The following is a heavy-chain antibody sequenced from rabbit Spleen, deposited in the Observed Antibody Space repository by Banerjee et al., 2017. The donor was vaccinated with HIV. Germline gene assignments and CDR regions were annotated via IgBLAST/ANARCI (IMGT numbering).Heavy chain of an antibody. D-gene: IGHD1-1*01. CDR3: ARDTSSSFSSYGMDL. CDR2: IDTGSSAFT. J-gene: IGHJ6*01. Sequence: QLVESGGGLVQPGGSLKLSCTASGFSFSNKAVMCWVRQAPGKGLEWIACIDTGSSAFTYFATWAKGRFTCSKTSSTTVTLQMTRLTAADTATYFCARDTSSSFSSYGMDLWGPGTLVTVS. CDR1: GFSFSNKAV. V-gene: IGHV1S45*01.